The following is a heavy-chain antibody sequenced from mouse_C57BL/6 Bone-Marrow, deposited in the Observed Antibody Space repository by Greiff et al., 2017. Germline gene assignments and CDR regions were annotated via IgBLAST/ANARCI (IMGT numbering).Heavy chain of an antibody. CDR2: IDPENGDT. Sequence: EVQLQQSGAELVRPGASVKLSCTASGFNIKDDYMHWVKQRPEQGLEWIGWIDPENGDTEYASKFQGKATITADTPTNPAYLQLSRLTSEDTAVYYCTNPVVADFDYWGQGTTLTVSS. CDR3: TNPVVADFDY. J-gene: IGHJ2*01. V-gene: IGHV14-4*01. D-gene: IGHD1-1*01. CDR1: GFNIKDDY.